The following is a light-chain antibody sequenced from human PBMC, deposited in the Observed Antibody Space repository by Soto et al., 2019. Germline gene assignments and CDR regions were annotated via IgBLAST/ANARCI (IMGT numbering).Light chain of an antibody. V-gene: IGLV2-8*01. Sequence: QLVLTQPPSASGSPGQSVTISCTGTSSDVGGYNYVSWYQQHPGKAPKLMIYEVSKRPSGFPDRFSGSKSGNTASLTVSGLQTEDEADYYCFSYAGSNNYVFGTGTKLTVL. CDR2: EVS. CDR1: SSDVGGYNY. CDR3: FSYAGSNNYV. J-gene: IGLJ1*01.